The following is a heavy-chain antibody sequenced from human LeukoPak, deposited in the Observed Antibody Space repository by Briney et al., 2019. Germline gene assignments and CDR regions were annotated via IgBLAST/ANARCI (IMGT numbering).Heavy chain of an antibody. CDR3: ARLERNYPYYHMDV. J-gene: IGHJ6*03. V-gene: IGHV4-4*09. CDR2: IYSTGST. Sequence: SGTLSLTCTVSGGSISGQYWSWIRQPPGKALEYIGYIYSTGSTNYDPSLKSRVSISVDTSKNQISLRLSAVTAADTAFYYCARLERNYPYYHMDVWGMGTAVTVSS. CDR1: GGSISGQY. D-gene: IGHD1-1*01.